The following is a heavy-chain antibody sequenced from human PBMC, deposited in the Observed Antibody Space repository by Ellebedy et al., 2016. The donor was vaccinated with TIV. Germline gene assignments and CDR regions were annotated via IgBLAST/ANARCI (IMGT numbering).Heavy chain of an antibody. CDR3: TRGRLEMATTFDY. CDR1: GFTFGDYA. J-gene: IGHJ4*02. Sequence: GESLKISCTASGFTFGDYAMSWFRQAPGKGLEWVGFIRSRAFGGTTDYAASVKGRFTVSRDDSKSIAYLQMNSLKTEDTAVYYCTRGRLEMATTFDYWGQGTLVTVSS. D-gene: IGHD5-24*01. V-gene: IGHV3-49*03. CDR2: IRSRAFGGTT.